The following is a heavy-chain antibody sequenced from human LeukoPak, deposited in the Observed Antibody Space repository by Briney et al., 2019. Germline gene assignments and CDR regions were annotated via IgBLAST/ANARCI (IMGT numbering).Heavy chain of an antibody. Sequence: SETLSLTCTVSGGSISSYYWSWIRQPPGKGLEWIGYIYYSGSTNYNPSLKSRVTISVDTFKNQFSLKLSSVTAADTAVYYCARDMPAAISYWGQGTLVTVSS. J-gene: IGHJ4*02. CDR3: ARDMPAAISY. D-gene: IGHD2-2*02. CDR1: GGSISSYY. CDR2: IYYSGST. V-gene: IGHV4-59*01.